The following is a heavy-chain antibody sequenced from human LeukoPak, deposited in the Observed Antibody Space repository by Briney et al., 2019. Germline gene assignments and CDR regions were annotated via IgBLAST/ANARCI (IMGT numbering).Heavy chain of an antibody. CDR1: GLTFRSYW. CDR3: ARGDGYGMDV. J-gene: IGHJ6*02. D-gene: IGHD2-8*01. CDR2: INSDGSST. V-gene: IGHV3-74*01. Sequence: GGSLRLSCAASGLTFRSYWMHWVRQAPGKGLAWVSRINSDGSSTTYADSVKGRFTISRDNAKNTLYLQMNSLRAEDTAVYYCARGDGYGMDVWGQGTTVTVPS.